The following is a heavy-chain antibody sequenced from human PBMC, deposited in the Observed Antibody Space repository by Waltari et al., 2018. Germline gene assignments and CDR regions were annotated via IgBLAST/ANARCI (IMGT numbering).Heavy chain of an antibody. D-gene: IGHD4-17*01. CDR3: ARHMTTVTTSSFDY. V-gene: IGHV4-39*07. CDR1: GASVRSRIHY. J-gene: IGHJ4*02. CDR2: ITHSGSS. Sequence: QLQLQESGPGLGKPSETLSLTCTVSGASVRSRIHYWGLSRQSPGKGLEWIGSITHSGSSYYNPSLRSRVTLLVDTSKNQFSLRVNSVTAADMALYYCARHMTTVTTSSFDYWGQGALVTVSS.